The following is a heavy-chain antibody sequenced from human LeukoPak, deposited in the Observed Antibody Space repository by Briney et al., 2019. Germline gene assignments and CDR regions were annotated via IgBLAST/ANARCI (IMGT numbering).Heavy chain of an antibody. CDR3: EKSPIPPGYSSSWYWDYYYYMDV. CDR1: GFTFSSYA. Sequence: PGGSLRLACAASGFTFSSYAMSWVRQAPGKGLEWVSAISGSGGSTYYADSVKGRFTISIDNSKNTLYLQMNSLTAEDTAVYYCEKSPIPPGYSSSWYWDYYYYMDVWGKGTTVTISS. V-gene: IGHV3-23*01. D-gene: IGHD6-13*01. CDR2: ISGSGGST. J-gene: IGHJ6*03.